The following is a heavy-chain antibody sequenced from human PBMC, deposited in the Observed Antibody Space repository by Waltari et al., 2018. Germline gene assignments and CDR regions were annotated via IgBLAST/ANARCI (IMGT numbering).Heavy chain of an antibody. CDR1: GFTFSSYW. V-gene: IGHV3-74*01. CDR2: INSDGSST. Sequence: EVQLVESGGGLVQPGGSLRLSCAASGFTFSSYWMHWVRQAPGKGLVWVSRINSDGSSTSYAASVKGRFTISRDNAKNTLYLKMNSLRAEDTAVYYCVRDGRITIFGVVTRYYYDMDVWGQGTTVTVSS. D-gene: IGHD3-3*01. J-gene: IGHJ6*02. CDR3: VRDGRITIFGVVTRYYYDMDV.